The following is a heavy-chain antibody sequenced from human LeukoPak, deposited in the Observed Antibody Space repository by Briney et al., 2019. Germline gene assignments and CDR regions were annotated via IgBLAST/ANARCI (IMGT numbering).Heavy chain of an antibody. D-gene: IGHD4-11*01. Sequence: SETLSLTCTVSGGSISSSSYYWGWVRQPPGKGLEWIGSIYYIGSTYYNPSLKSRVTISVDTSKNQFSLKLSSVTAADTAMFYCARHDYSNSWFDPWGQGTLVTVSS. CDR3: ARHDYSNSWFDP. CDR2: IYYIGST. J-gene: IGHJ5*02. V-gene: IGHV4-39*01. CDR1: GGSISSSSYY.